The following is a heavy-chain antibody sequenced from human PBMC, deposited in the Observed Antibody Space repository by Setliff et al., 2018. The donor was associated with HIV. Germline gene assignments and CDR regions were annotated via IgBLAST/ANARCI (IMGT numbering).Heavy chain of an antibody. CDR2: ISADNGNT. D-gene: IGHD3-22*01. Sequence: ASVKVSCKASGYSFTAYYVHWVRQAPGQGLEWMGWISADNGNTNYAQKLQGRVTMTTDTSTSTADMELRSLRSDDTAVYYCARVRLIFTMIVVVSGAFDIWGQGTMVTV. V-gene: IGHV1-18*04. J-gene: IGHJ3*02. CDR1: GYSFTAYY. CDR3: ARVRLIFTMIVVVSGAFDI.